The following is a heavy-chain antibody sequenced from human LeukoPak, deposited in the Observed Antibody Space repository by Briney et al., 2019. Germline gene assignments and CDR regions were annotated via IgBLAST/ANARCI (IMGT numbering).Heavy chain of an antibody. D-gene: IGHD1-26*01. V-gene: IGHV3-30*03. CDR1: GFTFSSYG. CDR3: LRGATFIVGATTSPVAFDI. CDR2: ISYDGSNK. J-gene: IGHJ3*02. Sequence: GGSLRLSCAASGFTFSSYGMHWVRQAPGKGLEWVAVISYDGSNKYYADSVKGRFTISRDNSKSTLYLQMNSLRAEDTAVYYCLRGATFIVGATTSPVAFDIWGQGTMVTVSS.